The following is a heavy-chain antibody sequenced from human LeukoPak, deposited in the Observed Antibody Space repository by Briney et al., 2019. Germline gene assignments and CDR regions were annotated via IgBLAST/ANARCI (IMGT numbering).Heavy chain of an antibody. Sequence: GESLKISCKGSGYSCTSYWIGWVRQMPGRGLGWMGIIDAGVAATRYSPSFEGQVTISADKSISTAYLQWSSLKASATAMYYCARPLYSSSWYYFDYWGQGTLVTVSS. CDR1: GYSCTSYW. V-gene: IGHV5-51*01. CDR2: IDAGVAAT. D-gene: IGHD6-13*01. J-gene: IGHJ4*02. CDR3: ARPLYSSSWYYFDY.